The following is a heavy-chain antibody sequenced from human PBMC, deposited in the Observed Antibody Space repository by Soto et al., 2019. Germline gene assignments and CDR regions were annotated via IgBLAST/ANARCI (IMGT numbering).Heavy chain of an antibody. Sequence: SETLSLTCSVSGADINTYSWTWIRQPAGKGLEWIGHIYTSASINYNPSLRGRVTLSVDTSTNQVSLKLASVTAADTAVYYCARDREAGYNFYYGMDVWGQGTTVTVSS. V-gene: IGHV4-4*07. D-gene: IGHD6-19*01. CDR3: ARDREAGYNFYYGMDV. CDR1: GADINTYS. CDR2: IYTSASI. J-gene: IGHJ6*02.